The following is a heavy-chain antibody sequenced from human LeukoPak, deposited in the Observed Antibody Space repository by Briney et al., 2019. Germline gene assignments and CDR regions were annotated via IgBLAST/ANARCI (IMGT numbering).Heavy chain of an antibody. CDR1: GAPISSHL. D-gene: IGHD5-24*01. CDR3: AREMDYFDY. Sequence: PSETLSLTCTVSGAPISSHLWSWIRQPPGKGLENIGYIYNSESTNYDPSLKSRVTISVDTSKNQFSLRLSSVTAADTAVYYCAREMDYFDYWGQGTLVTVSS. V-gene: IGHV4-59*11. CDR2: IYNSEST. J-gene: IGHJ4*02.